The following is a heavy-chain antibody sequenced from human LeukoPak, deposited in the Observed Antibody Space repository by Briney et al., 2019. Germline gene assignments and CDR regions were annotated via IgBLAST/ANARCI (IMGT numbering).Heavy chain of an antibody. CDR3: ARDVYSSSWYAHSDY. CDR1: GFTFSSYS. V-gene: IGHV3-48*01. Sequence: PGGSLRLSCAASGFTFSSYSMNWVRQAPGKGLEWVSYISSSSSTIYYADSVKGRFTISRDNAKNSLYLQMNSLRAEDTAVYYCARDVYSSSWYAHSDYWGQGTLVTVSS. J-gene: IGHJ4*02. D-gene: IGHD6-13*01. CDR2: ISSSSSTI.